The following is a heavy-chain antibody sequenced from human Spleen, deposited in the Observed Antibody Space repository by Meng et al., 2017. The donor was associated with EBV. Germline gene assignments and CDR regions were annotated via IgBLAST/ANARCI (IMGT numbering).Heavy chain of an antibody. CDR2: IYQSGST. Sequence: HLPLREPRSEPVKPSHPLSLTCAWSGGSISSGGYSWSWIRQPPGKGLEWIGYIYQSGSTFYNPSLRSRVTISLDRSNNQFSLKLNSVTAADTAVYYCARNTQYGSLYYFDTWGQGTRVPCYS. CDR1: GGSISSGGYS. J-gene: IGHJ4*02. V-gene: IGHV4-30-2*01. CDR3: ARNTQYGSLYYFDT. D-gene: IGHD2-8*01.